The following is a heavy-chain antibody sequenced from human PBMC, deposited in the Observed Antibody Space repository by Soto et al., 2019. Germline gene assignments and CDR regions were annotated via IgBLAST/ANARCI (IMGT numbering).Heavy chain of an antibody. CDR3: ARAGPVAGNHAFDI. D-gene: IGHD6-19*01. V-gene: IGHV1-69*06. CDR2: IIPIFGTA. CDR1: GGSFSSYA. J-gene: IGHJ3*02. Sequence: QVQLVQSGAEVKKPGSSVKVSCKASGGSFSSYAISWVRQAPVQGLEWMGGIIPIFGTATYAQKFQGRVTIIADKSTSTAYMELSSLRSEDTAVYYCARAGPVAGNHAFDIWGQGTRSPSLQ.